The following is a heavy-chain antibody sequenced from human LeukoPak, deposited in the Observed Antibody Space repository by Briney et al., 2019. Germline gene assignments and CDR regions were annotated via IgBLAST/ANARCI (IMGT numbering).Heavy chain of an antibody. CDR3: AKGQQFETRLDH. J-gene: IGHJ4*02. CDR2: ISGYGT. CDR1: GFTFNNFA. V-gene: IGHV3-23*01. Sequence: GGSLRLXCAASGFTFNNFAMTWVRQAPGKGPEWVSGISGYGTFYADSVKGRFTISRDNSKNTLYLQMNSLRAEDTAVYYCAKGQQFETRLDHWGQGTLVTVSS. D-gene: IGHD6-6*01.